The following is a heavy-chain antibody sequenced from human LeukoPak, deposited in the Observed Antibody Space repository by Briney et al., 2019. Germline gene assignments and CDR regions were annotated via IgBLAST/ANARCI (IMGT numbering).Heavy chain of an antibody. CDR2: IKQGGSEK. J-gene: IGHJ5*02. CDR3: ARDRDIAVAGTGWFDP. Sequence: GGTLRLSCAASRFTPSSYWMSWVRQAPGQGLEWVANIKQGGSEKYYVDSVKGRFTISRDNAKNSLYLQMNSLRAEDTAVYYCARDRDIAVAGTGWFDPWGQGTLVTVSS. D-gene: IGHD6-19*01. CDR1: RFTPSSYW. V-gene: IGHV3-7*01.